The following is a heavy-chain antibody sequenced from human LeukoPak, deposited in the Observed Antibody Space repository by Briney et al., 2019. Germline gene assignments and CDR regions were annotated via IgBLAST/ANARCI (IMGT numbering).Heavy chain of an antibody. V-gene: IGHV4-59*01. CDR3: AREDPQTTVPEGMDV. J-gene: IGHJ6*02. CDR2: IYYSGTT. D-gene: IGHD4-17*01. CDR1: GGSISYYY. Sequence: SETLSLTCTVSGGSISYYYWSWIRQSPGKGLEWIGYIYYSGTTNYNPSLKSRVTISVDTSKNQFSLQLRSVTAADTAVYYCAREDPQTTVPEGMDVWGQGSTVTVSS.